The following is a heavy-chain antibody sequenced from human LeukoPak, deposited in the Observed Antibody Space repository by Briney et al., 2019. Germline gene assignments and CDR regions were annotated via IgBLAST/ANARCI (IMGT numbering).Heavy chain of an antibody. CDR1: GFTFSSYG. CDR2: IWYDGSNK. Sequence: SGGSLRLSCAASGFTFSSYGMHWVRQAPGKGLEWVAVIWYDGSNKYYADSVKGRFTISRDNSKNTLYLQMNSLRAEDTAVYYCARDRYYDSSGYYYISDAFDIWGQGTMVTVSS. J-gene: IGHJ3*02. V-gene: IGHV3-33*08. D-gene: IGHD3-22*01. CDR3: ARDRYYDSSGYYYISDAFDI.